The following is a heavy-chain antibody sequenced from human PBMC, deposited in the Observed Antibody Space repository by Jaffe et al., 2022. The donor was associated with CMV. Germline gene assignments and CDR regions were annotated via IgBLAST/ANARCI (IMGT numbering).Heavy chain of an antibody. J-gene: IGHJ1*01. D-gene: IGHD1-26*01. Sequence: QVQLVESGGGVVQPGRSLRLSCAASGFTFSSYGMHWVRQAPGKGLEWVAVISYDGSNKYYADSVKGRFTISRDNSKNTLYLQMNSLRAEDTAVYYCAKDEYYSGSRRVFQHWGQGTLVTVSS. CDR1: GFTFSSYG. V-gene: IGHV3-30*18. CDR3: AKDEYYSGSRRVFQH. CDR2: ISYDGSNK.